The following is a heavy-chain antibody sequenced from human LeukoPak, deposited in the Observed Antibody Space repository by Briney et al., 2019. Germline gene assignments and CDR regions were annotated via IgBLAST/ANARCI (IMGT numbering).Heavy chain of an antibody. CDR1: SGPFNYYY. Sequence: PSETLSLTCAVTSGPFNYYYWSWIRQPPGKGLEWIGEINDSGSTNYNPSLKGRVTISVDTSRKRFSLKFASVTAADTAVYYCASRSDDRSLYYFDYWGQGTLVTVSS. D-gene: IGHD3-22*01. CDR3: ASRSDDRSLYYFDY. CDR2: INDSGST. V-gene: IGHV4-34*01. J-gene: IGHJ4*02.